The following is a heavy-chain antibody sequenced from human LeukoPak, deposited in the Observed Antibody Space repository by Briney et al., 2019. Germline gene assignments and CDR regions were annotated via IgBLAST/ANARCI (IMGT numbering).Heavy chain of an antibody. CDR3: ARDHLYDILTGGYAFDI. V-gene: IGHV3-66*01. Sequence: GGSLRLSCAASGFSVSSNFMSWVRQAPGKGPEWVSVIYSGGTTYYADYVKDRFTISRDNSKNTLYLQMNSLRAEDTAVYYCARDHLYDILTGGYAFDIWGQGTMVTVSS. CDR1: GFSVSSNF. J-gene: IGHJ3*02. D-gene: IGHD3-9*01. CDR2: IYSGGTT.